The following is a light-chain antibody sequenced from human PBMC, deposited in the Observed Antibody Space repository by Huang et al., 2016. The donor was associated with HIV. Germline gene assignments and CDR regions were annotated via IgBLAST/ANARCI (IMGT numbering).Light chain of an antibody. CDR2: AAS. CDR1: QSVNTN. Sequence: VMMSQSPATLAASPGARVTLSCGASQSVNTNLAWYQQKPGQPPRLLIYAASTRATGVPARFAGSGSATEFTLTIDSLQSDDFAVYYCQQYNKWPPEYTFGQGTRLEIK. J-gene: IGKJ2*01. V-gene: IGKV3-15*01. CDR3: QQYNKWPPEYT.